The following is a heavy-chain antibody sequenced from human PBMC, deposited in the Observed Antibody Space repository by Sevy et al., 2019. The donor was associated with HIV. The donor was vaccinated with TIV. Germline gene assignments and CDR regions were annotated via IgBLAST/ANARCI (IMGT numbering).Heavy chain of an antibody. CDR1: GYSISSGYY. CDR2: IYHSGST. D-gene: IGHD3-10*01. CDR3: ARDLYGSGSYYNGNFDY. V-gene: IGHV4-38-2*02. Sequence: SETLSLTCTVSGYSISSGYYWGWIRQPPGKGLEWIGSIYHSGSTYYNPSLKSRVTISVDTSKNQFSLKLGSVTAADTAVYYSARDLYGSGSYYNGNFDYWGQGTLVTVSS. J-gene: IGHJ4*02.